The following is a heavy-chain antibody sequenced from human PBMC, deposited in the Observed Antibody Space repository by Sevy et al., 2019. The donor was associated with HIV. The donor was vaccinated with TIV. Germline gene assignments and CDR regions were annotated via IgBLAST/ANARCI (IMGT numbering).Heavy chain of an antibody. J-gene: IGHJ4*02. CDR3: VRAIGAAGSY. D-gene: IGHD6-13*01. Sequence: AGSLRLSCEASGFTFSSYWMSWVRQAPGKGLEWVANIKEDGSVKYYVESVKGRFTISRDNAKNSVYLQMNSLRAEDAALYYCVRAIGAAGSYWGLGTLVTVSS. V-gene: IGHV3-7*01. CDR2: IKEDGSVK. CDR1: GFTFSSYW.